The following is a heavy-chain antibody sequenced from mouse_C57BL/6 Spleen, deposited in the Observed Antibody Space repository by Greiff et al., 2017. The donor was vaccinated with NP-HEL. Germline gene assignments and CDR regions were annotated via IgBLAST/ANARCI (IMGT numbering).Heavy chain of an antibody. CDR2: IGGDGGA. J-gene: IGHJ2*01. CDR1: GFSLTSYG. Sequence: VKLVESGPGLVAPSQSLSITCTVSGFSLTSYGVSWVRQPPGKGLEWLGGIGGDGGANYHSALISRLGISKDNSKRQVFLKLNRLHTDDTAAYYCAKTSPDPYYCDYWGQGTTLTVSS. CDR3: AKTSPDPYYCDY. V-gene: IGHV2-3*01.